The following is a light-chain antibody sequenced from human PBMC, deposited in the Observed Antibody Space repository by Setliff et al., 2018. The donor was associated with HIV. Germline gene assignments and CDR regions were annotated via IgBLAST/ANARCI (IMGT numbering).Light chain of an antibody. Sequence: QSALTQPASVSGSPGQSITISCTGTSSDVGSYNFVSWYQQHPGKAPKLILYEVSKWPSGVSNHLSGSKSGNTASLTISGLQTEDEAEYYCCSYASSGSLVFGTGTKVTVL. J-gene: IGLJ1*01. CDR3: CSYASSGSLV. V-gene: IGLV2-23*02. CDR2: EVS. CDR1: SSDVGSYNF.